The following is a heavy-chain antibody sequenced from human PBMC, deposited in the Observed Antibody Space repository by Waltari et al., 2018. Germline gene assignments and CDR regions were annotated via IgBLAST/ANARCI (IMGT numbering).Heavy chain of an antibody. J-gene: IGHJ5*02. V-gene: IGHV4-34*01. CDR1: GGSFSGYY. CDR2: ITQSGST. CDR3: ARGYRWFDP. Sequence: QVQLQQWGAGLLKPSETLSLTCAVHGGSFSGYYWSWIRQSPGKGLEWIGEITQSGSTSYNPSLKSQVTISVDTSKNKFSLELGSVTAADTAVYYCARGYRWFDPWGQGTLVTVSS.